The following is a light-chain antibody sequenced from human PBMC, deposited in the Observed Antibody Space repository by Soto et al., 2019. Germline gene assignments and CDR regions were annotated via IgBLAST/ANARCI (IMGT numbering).Light chain of an antibody. CDR3: CSYAGGYIFV. Sequence: QSVLTQPRSVSGSPGQSVTISCTGTSSDVGRYNYVSWYQQHPGKAPKLIIYDVTKRPSGVPDRFSGSKSGNTASLTISGLQAEDEVDYYCCSYAGGYIFVFGTGTKV. CDR2: DVT. CDR1: SSDVGRYNY. V-gene: IGLV2-11*01. J-gene: IGLJ1*01.